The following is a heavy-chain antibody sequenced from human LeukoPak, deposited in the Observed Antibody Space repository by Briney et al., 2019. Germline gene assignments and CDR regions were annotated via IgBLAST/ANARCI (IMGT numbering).Heavy chain of an antibody. J-gene: IGHJ4*02. CDR3: ARHRFLFDASGYRYFDS. D-gene: IGHD3-22*01. CDR2: IFYSGST. Sequence: SETLSLTCNISGGSISNYYWSWIRQPPREGLEWIGYIFYSGSTNYNPSLKSRVTISLDTSKTQFSLKLTSVTAADTAVYYCARHRFLFDASGYRYFDSWGQGTLVTVSS. V-gene: IGHV4-59*08. CDR1: GGSISNYY.